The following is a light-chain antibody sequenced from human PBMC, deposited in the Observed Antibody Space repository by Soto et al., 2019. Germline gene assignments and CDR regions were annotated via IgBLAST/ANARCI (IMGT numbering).Light chain of an antibody. J-gene: IGKJ1*01. V-gene: IGKV3-20*01. Sequence: EIVLTQSPGTLSLSPGERATLSCRARQSVTSNYLAWYQQKPGQAPRLLIFGASIRDTGIPDRFSGRGSGTDFTLNISRLEPEDFAVYYCQQYGSSPGTFGPGTKVEIK. CDR3: QQYGSSPGT. CDR2: GAS. CDR1: QSVTSNY.